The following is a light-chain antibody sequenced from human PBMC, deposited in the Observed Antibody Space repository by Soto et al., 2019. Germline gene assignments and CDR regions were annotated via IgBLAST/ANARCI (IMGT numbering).Light chain of an antibody. Sequence: QSALTQPASVSGSPGQSITICCTGTSSDVGSYNYVSWYQHHPGKAPRLMIYASSNRPSGVSHRFSGSRSGNTASLTISGLQAEAEADYYCSSYTSGSTLYVFGTGTKVTVL. J-gene: IGLJ1*01. V-gene: IGLV2-14*01. CDR3: SSYTSGSTLYV. CDR2: ASS. CDR1: SSDVGSYNY.